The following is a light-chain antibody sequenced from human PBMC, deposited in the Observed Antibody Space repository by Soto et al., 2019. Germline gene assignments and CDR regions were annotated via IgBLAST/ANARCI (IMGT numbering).Light chain of an antibody. CDR2: GAS. CDR1: QSVSSRY. Sequence: EVALTQSPGTRSLSPVERATLSCMASQSVSSRYLAWYKQKPGQAPRLLIYGASSRATGIPARLSGSGFGTDFTLTISSLEPEDFAVYYCQQRHTWITFGQGTRLEIK. J-gene: IGKJ5*01. V-gene: IGKV3D-20*02. CDR3: QQRHTWIT.